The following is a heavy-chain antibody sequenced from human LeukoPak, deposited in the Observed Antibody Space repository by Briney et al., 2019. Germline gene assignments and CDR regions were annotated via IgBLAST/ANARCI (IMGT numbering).Heavy chain of an antibody. V-gene: IGHV4-4*02. CDR2: IYHSGST. D-gene: IGHD3-22*01. Sequence: SETLSLTCTVSGGSISSYYWSWVRQSPGKGLEWIGEIYHSGSTNYNPSLKSRVTISVDKSKNQFSLKLSSVTAADTAVYYCARASYSSGFYEYWGQGTLVTVSS. CDR3: ARASYSSGFYEY. J-gene: IGHJ4*02. CDR1: GGSISSYY.